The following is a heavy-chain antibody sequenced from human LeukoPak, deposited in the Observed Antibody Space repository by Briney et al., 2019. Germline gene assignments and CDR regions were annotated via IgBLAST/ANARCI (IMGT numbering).Heavy chain of an antibody. V-gene: IGHV3-23*01. Sequence: GGSLRLSCAASGFTFSSHGIDWVRQAPGKGLEWVSGISPSGDILYYADSVKGRFTISRDNFKNTLSLEMNSLRAEDTALYYCARDRDWGAFDAWGQGTLVTVSS. CDR3: ARDRDWGAFDA. CDR2: ISPSGDIL. CDR1: GFTFSSHG. D-gene: IGHD3/OR15-3a*01. J-gene: IGHJ5*02.